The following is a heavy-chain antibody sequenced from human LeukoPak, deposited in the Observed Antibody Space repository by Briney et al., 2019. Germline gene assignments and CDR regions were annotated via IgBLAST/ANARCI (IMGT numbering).Heavy chain of an antibody. CDR2: IKSKTDGGTT. J-gene: IGHJ4*02. V-gene: IGHV3-15*01. D-gene: IGHD2-15*01. Sequence: NPGGSLRLSCAASGFTFSNAWMSWVRQAPGKGLEWVGRIKSKTDGGTTDYAAPVKGRFTISRDDSKNTLYLQMNSLKTEDTAVYYCTTARGYCSGGSCSFVDHWGQGTLVTVSS. CDR3: TTARGYCSGGSCSFVDH. CDR1: GFTFSNAW.